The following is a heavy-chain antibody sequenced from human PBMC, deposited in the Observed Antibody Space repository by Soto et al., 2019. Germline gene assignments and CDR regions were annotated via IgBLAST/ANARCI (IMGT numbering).Heavy chain of an antibody. CDR3: ARPHGDPLGY. D-gene: IGHD4-17*01. CDR1: GGSISSSTYY. Sequence: QLQLQESGPGLVKPSETLSLTCTVSGGSISSSTYYWGWIRQPPGKGLEWIGSISHSGRTYYNPSLKSRVTISVDTSKNQFSLTLSSVTAADTAVYYCARPHGDPLGYWGQGTLVTVSS. V-gene: IGHV4-39*01. J-gene: IGHJ4*02. CDR2: ISHSGRT.